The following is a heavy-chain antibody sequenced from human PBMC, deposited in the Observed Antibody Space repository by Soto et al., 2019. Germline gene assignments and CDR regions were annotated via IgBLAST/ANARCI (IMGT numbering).Heavy chain of an antibody. CDR2: IYDGGST. CDR1: GDSISNVNYC. J-gene: IGHJ4*02. V-gene: IGHV4-30-4*02. D-gene: IGHD1-1*01. CDR3: ARWATRYYVDY. Sequence: SETLSLTCTVSGDSISNVNYCWSWSRQAPDKGLEWIGHIYDGGSTYYNPSLKSRVTISVDTSKNQFSLKMRSVSAADTAVYYCARWATRYYVDYWGQGTLVTVSS.